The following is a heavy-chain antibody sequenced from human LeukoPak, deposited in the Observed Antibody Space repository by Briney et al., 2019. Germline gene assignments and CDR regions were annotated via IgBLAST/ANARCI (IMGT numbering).Heavy chain of an antibody. V-gene: IGHV3-7*01. CDR2: IKYDGNEE. CDR1: GFTFSSYW. CDR3: AREGSSGPPYYFDY. D-gene: IGHD3-3*01. J-gene: IGHJ4*02. Sequence: GGSLRLSCAASGFTFSSYWMSWMRQAPGKGLEWVANIKYDGNEEYYVDSVRGRFTISRDNAKNSLYLQMNSLRAEDTAVYYCAREGSSGPPYYFDYWGQGTLVTVSS.